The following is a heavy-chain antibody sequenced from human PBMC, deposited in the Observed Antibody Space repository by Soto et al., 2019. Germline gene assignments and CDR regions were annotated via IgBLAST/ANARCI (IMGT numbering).Heavy chain of an antibody. CDR2: IWYDGSNK. Sequence: GGSLRLSCAASGFTFSSYGMHWVRQAPGKGLEWVAVIWYDGSNKYYADSVKGRFTISRDNSKNTLYLQMNSLRAEDTAVYYCARGVERRHCSSTSCYRNAFDIWGQGTMVTVSS. CDR3: ARGVERRHCSSTSCYRNAFDI. CDR1: GFTFSSYG. V-gene: IGHV3-33*08. J-gene: IGHJ3*02. D-gene: IGHD2-2*02.